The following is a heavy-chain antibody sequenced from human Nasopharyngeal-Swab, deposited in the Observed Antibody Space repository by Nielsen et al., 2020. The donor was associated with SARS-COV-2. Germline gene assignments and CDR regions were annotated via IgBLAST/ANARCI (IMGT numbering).Heavy chain of an antibody. CDR3: AGFYYGSSGSVGAFDI. CDR2: IYHSGST. J-gene: IGHJ3*02. V-gene: IGHV4-4*02. Sequence: SETLSPTCAVSGGSISSSNWWWWVRQPAGKGLGCIGEIYHSGSTNYNPSLKGRVTISVDKSKNQFSLKLSSVTAADTAVYYCAGFYYGSSGSVGAFDIWGQGTMVTVSS. CDR1: GGSISSSNW. D-gene: IGHD3-22*01.